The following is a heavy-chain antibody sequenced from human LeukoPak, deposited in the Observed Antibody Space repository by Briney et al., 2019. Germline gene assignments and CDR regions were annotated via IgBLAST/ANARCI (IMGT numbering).Heavy chain of an antibody. V-gene: IGHV1-46*01. D-gene: IGHD3-16*02. CDR2: INPSGGST. J-gene: IGHJ4*02. Sequence: GASVKVSCKASGYTFTSYYMHWVRQAPGQGLEWMGIINPSGGSTSYAQKFQGRVTMTRDMSTSTVYMELSSLRSEDTAVYYCARFVPNDYVWGSYRPSEYYFDYWGQGTLVTVSS. CDR3: ARFVPNDYVWGSYRPSEYYFDY. CDR1: GYTFTSYY.